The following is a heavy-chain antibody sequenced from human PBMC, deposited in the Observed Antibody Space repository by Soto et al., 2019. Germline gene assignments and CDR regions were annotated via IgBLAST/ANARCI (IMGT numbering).Heavy chain of an antibody. CDR3: ARDGPYYYGSGSYYNVRFDP. CDR2: IIPIFGTA. V-gene: IGHV1-69*01. J-gene: IGHJ5*02. CDR1: GGTFSSYA. Sequence: QVQLVQSGAEVKKPGSSVTVSCKASGGTFSSYAISWGRQAPGQGLEWMGGIIPIFGTANYAQKFQGRVTITADESTSTAYMELSSLRSEDTAVYYCARDGPYYYGSGSYYNVRFDPWGQGTLVTVSS. D-gene: IGHD3-10*01.